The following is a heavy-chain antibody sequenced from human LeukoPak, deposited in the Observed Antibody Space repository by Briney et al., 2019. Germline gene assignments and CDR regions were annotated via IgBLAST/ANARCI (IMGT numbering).Heavy chain of an antibody. CDR2: IYNSRST. CDR1: GGSISSYY. D-gene: IGHD1-1*01. J-gene: IGHJ3*02. CDR3: AREYNWNDDLTYAFDI. V-gene: IGHV4-59*01. Sequence: SETLSVTCMVPGGSISSYYWSWIREPPGKGLEWIGYIYNSRSTNYYPSLKGRVTLSVATSKNQFSLKLSSVTAGDTAVYYCAREYNWNDDLTYAFDIWGQGTMVTASS.